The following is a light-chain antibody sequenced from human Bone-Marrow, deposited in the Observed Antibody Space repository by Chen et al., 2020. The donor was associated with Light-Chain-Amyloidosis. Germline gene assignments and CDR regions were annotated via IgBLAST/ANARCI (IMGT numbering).Light chain of an antibody. V-gene: IGLV2-14*03. J-gene: IGLJ3*02. CDR3: SSSATSNTWV. CDR1: SSDV. Sequence: QSALTQPASVSGSPGQSITVSCTGASSDVSWYQQHPGKAPKLVIDDVINRPSGVSSRFSGSKSGNTASLTISGLQAEDEADYFCSSSATSNTWVFGGGTKLTVL. CDR2: DVI.